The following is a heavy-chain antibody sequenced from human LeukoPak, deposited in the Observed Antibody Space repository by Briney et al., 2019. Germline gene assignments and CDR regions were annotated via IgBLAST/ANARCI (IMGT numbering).Heavy chain of an antibody. CDR3: ARDLEVTTLGY. D-gene: IGHD4-17*01. V-gene: IGHV4-30-2*01. CDR1: GGSISSGGYY. J-gene: IGHJ4*02. Sequence: SQTLFLTCTVSGGSISSGGYYWSWIRQPPGKGLEWIGYIYHSGSTYYNPSLKSRVTISVDRSKNQFSLKLSSVTAADTAVYYCARDLEVTTLGYWGQGILVTVSS. CDR2: IYHSGST.